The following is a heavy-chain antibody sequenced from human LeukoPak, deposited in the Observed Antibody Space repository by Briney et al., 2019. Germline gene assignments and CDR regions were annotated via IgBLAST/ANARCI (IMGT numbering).Heavy chain of an antibody. Sequence: GSLRLSCAASGFTFSSYAMSWIRQPPGKGLEWIGEINHSGSTNYNPSLKSRVTISVDTSKNQFSLKLSSVTAADTAVYYCARGGIAARATDYWGQGTLVTVSS. V-gene: IGHV4-34*01. J-gene: IGHJ4*02. D-gene: IGHD6-6*01. CDR2: INHSGST. CDR1: GFTFSSYA. CDR3: ARGGIAARATDY.